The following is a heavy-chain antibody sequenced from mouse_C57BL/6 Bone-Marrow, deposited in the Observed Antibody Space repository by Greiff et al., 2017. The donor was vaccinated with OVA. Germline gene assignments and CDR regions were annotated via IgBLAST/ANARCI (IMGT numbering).Heavy chain of an antibody. CDR2: INPSSGYT. V-gene: IGHV1-7*01. Sequence: VQLMESGAELAKPGASVKLSCKASGYTFTSYWMHWVQQRPGQGLEWIGYINPSSGYTKYNQKFKDKATLTADKYSSTAYMQLSSLTYEDSAVYYCARIGGDYWGQGTTLTVSS. CDR1: GYTFTSYW. J-gene: IGHJ2*01. D-gene: IGHD3-1*01. CDR3: ARIGGDY.